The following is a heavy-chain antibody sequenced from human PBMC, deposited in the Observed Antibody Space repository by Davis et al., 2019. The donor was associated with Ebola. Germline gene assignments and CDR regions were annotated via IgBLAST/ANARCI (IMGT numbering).Heavy chain of an antibody. CDR1: GFTFRIYD. D-gene: IGHD6-13*01. CDR3: TTAQRDSSSWLDY. Sequence: PGGSLRLSCAASGFTFRIYDMTWVRQAPGKGLECVGRVKSKTDGGTTDYAAPVKGRFTISRDDSKNTLYLQTNSLKSEDTAVYYCTTAQRDSSSWLDYWGQGTLVTVSS. CDR2: VKSKTDGGTT. J-gene: IGHJ4*02. V-gene: IGHV3-15*01.